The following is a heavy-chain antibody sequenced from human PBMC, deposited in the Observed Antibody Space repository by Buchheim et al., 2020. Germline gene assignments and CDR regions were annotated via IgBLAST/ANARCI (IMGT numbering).Heavy chain of an antibody. CDR3: AKGGSAWAGLLYYFDY. CDR2: ISSSGSTI. V-gene: IGHV3-48*03. CDR1: GFTFSSYE. Sequence: EVQLVESGGGLVQPGGSLRLSCSASGFTFSSYEMNWVRQAPGKGLEWVSYISSSGSTIYYADSVKGRFTISRDNAKNSLYLQMNSLRAEDTAVYYCAKGGSAWAGLLYYFDYWGQGTL. D-gene: IGHD1-26*01. J-gene: IGHJ4*02.